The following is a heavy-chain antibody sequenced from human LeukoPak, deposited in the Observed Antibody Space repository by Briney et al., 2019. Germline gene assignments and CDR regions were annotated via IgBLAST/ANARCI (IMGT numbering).Heavy chain of an antibody. J-gene: IGHJ4*02. CDR2: IQRDGTSP. CDR3: SRCHYGPDY. V-gene: IGHV3-74*01. D-gene: IGHD3-16*01. CDR1: GFPYGSTS. Sequence: GGSLRLSCTASGFPYGSTSMHWVRQAPGKGLEWVSGIQRDGTSPTYAASVKGRFIISRDNAKGSVYLQMNILRAEDTAVYYCSRCHYGPDYWGQGTLVTVSS.